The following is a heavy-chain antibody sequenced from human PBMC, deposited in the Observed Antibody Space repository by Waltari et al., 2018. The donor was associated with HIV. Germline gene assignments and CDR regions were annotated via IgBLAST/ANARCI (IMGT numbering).Heavy chain of an antibody. CDR1: GFTFSFYW. CDR3: ATTHGSGDYDNDFDY. J-gene: IGHJ4*02. Sequence: EVQLVESGGGWVQPGGSLTLTCEASGFTFSFYWLSWVRQAPGKGLEWVANLNQAGTERHYVDSVRGRFTISRDNGKTSLFLQMNSLSVEDTAVYYCATTHGSGDYDNDFDYWGQGTLV. V-gene: IGHV3-7*01. D-gene: IGHD3-10*01. CDR2: LNQAGTER.